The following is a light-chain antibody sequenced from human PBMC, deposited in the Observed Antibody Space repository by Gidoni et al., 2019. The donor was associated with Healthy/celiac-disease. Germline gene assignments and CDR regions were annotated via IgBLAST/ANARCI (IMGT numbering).Light chain of an antibody. CDR3: SSYTSSSTLVV. J-gene: IGLJ2*01. CDR1: SSDVGGYNY. CDR2: EVS. V-gene: IGLV2-14*01. Sequence: QSALTQPASVSGSPGQSIPISCTGTSSDVGGYNYVSWYQQHPGKAPKLMIYEVSNRPSGVSNRLSGSKSGNTASLTISGLQAEDEADYYCSSYTSSSTLVVFGGGTKLTVL.